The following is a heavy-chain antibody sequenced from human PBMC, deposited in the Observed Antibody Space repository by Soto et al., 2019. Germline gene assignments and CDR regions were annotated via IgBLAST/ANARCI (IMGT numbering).Heavy chain of an antibody. D-gene: IGHD1-26*01. CDR3: ARGWDGWDV. J-gene: IGHJ6*02. Sequence: QVQLQQWGAGLLKPSETLSLTCAVYGESFSDYYWSWIRQPPGKGLEWIGEINHSGSTNYNPSLKSGVTISVDTPKNQFSLKLSTVTAADTAVYYWARGWDGWDVWGQGTTVTVSS. CDR1: GESFSDYY. CDR2: INHSGST. V-gene: IGHV4-34*01.